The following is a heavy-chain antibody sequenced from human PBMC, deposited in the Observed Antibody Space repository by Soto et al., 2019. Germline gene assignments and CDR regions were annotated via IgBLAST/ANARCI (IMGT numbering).Heavy chain of an antibody. J-gene: IGHJ4*02. CDR3: AKDRMVRGVIGY. CDR1: GFTFSSYG. V-gene: IGHV3-30*18. CDR2: ISYDGSNK. Sequence: PGGSLRLSCAASGFTFSSYGMHWVRQAPGKGLEWVAVISYDGSNKYYADSVKGRFTISRDNSKNTLYLQMNSLRAEDTAVYYCAKDRMVRGVIGYWGQGTLVTVSS. D-gene: IGHD3-10*01.